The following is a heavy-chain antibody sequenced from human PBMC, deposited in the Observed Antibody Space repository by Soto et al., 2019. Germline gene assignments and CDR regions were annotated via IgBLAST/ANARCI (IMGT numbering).Heavy chain of an antibody. J-gene: IGHJ4*02. CDR3: GRRIAVPTTRGFDY. CDR1: GASISSTNW. CDR2: IFHSGTT. V-gene: IGHV4-4*02. Sequence: QVQLQESGPGLVKPSGTLSLTCAVSGASISSTNWWSWVRQAPGEGMEWIGEIFHSGTTTYNPSLKSRVIISMDTSTNQPSLRLQSVTAADTAVYFFGRRIAVPTTRGFDYCGQGTLVTVCS. D-gene: IGHD6-19*01.